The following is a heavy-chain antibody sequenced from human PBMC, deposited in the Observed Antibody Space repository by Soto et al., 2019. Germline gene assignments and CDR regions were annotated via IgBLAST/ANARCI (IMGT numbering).Heavy chain of an antibody. CDR1: GYTFTSYG. CDR3: ARVSKPYYDFWSGYYAPTYYYYGMDV. Sequence: ASVKVSCKASGYTFTSYGISWVRQAPGQGLEWMGWISAYNGNTNYAQKLQGRVTMTTDTSTSTAYMELRSLRSDDTAVYYCARVSKPYYDFWSGYYAPTYYYYGMDVWGQGTTVTVS. J-gene: IGHJ6*02. D-gene: IGHD3-3*01. CDR2: ISAYNGNT. V-gene: IGHV1-18*01.